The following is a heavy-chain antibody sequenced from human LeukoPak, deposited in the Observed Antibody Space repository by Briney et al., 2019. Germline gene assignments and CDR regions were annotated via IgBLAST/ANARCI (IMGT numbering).Heavy chain of an antibody. D-gene: IGHD5-24*01. CDR1: GYTFTGYY. CDR3: ARDRVEMATIPYYYYYYMDV. CDR2: INPYSGGT. J-gene: IGHJ6*03. V-gene: IGHV1-2*02. Sequence: GASVKVSCKASGYTFTGYYMHWVRQAHGQGLEWMGWINPYSGGTNYAQKFQGRVTMTRDTSISTAYMELSRLRSDDTAVYYCARDRVEMATIPYYYYYYMDVWGKGTTVTVSS.